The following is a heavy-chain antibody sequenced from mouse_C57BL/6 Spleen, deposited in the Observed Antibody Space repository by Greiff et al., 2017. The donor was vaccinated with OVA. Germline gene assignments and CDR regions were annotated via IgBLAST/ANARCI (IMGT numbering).Heavy chain of an antibody. CDR3: ARGEDYYGRSYDFDC. J-gene: IGHJ2*01. Sequence: EVQLQESGPGLVKPTQSLSLTCSVTGYSITSGYYWNWIRQFPGNKLEWMGYISYDGSNNYNPSLKNRISITRDPSKNQFFLKLNSVTTEDTATYYCARGEDYYGRSYDFDCWGQSTTLTVSS. V-gene: IGHV3-6*01. D-gene: IGHD1-1*01. CDR2: ISYDGSN. CDR1: GYSITSGYY.